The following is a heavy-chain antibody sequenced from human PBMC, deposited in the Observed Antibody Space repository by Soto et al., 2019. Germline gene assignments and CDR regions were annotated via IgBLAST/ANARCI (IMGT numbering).Heavy chain of an antibody. CDR1: GFTFSSYG. CDR2: ISYDGSNK. J-gene: IGHJ4*02. D-gene: IGHD3-16*02. V-gene: IGHV3-30*18. CDR3: AKEAGLGELSSYFDY. Sequence: QVQLVESGGGVVQPGRSLRLSCAASGFTFSSYGMHWVRQAPGKGLEWVAVISYDGSNKYYADSVKGRFTISRDNSKHTLYLQMNSLRAEDTAVYYCAKEAGLGELSSYFDYWGRGTLVTVSS.